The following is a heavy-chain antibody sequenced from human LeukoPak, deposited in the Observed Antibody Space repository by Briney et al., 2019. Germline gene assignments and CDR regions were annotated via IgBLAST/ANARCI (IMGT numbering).Heavy chain of an antibody. Sequence: GASVKVSCKASGYTFTTYGVSWVRQAPGQGLEWMGWISGYDGNANYAQKLRGRVTMTTDTSTSTAYMDLRSLRSDDTALYYCAKTVNTSSYYFDYWGQGTLVTVSS. CDR1: GYTFTTYG. J-gene: IGHJ4*02. CDR2: ISGYDGNA. V-gene: IGHV1-18*01. CDR3: AKTVNTSSYYFDY. D-gene: IGHD4-17*01.